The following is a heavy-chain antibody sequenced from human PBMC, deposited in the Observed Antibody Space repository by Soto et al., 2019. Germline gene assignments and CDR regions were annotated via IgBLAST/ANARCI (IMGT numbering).Heavy chain of an antibody. Sequence: PSETLSLTCTASGGSISGGVYYWSWIRQPPGKGLEWIGYIFDSGSTYYNPSLKSRVTISVDTSKNQFSLRLSSVTAADTAVYYCAREIIPLTTDWYFDLWGRGTLVTVSS. J-gene: IGHJ2*01. D-gene: IGHD4-17*01. CDR1: GGSISGGVYY. CDR2: IFDSGST. CDR3: AREIIPLTTDWYFDL. V-gene: IGHV4-30-4*01.